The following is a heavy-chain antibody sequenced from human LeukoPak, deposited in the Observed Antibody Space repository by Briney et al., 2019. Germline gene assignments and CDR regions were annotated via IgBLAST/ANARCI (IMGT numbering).Heavy chain of an antibody. V-gene: IGHV3-48*01. CDR3: ARDRVRYCSGGSCYSLAFDI. Sequence: PGGSLRLSCAASGFTFSSYSVNWVRQAPGKGLEWVSYISSSSSTIYYADSVKGRFTISRDNAKNSLYLQMNSLRAEDTAVYYCARDRVRYCSGGSCYSLAFDIWGQGTMVTVSS. D-gene: IGHD2-15*01. J-gene: IGHJ3*02. CDR2: ISSSSSTI. CDR1: GFTFSSYS.